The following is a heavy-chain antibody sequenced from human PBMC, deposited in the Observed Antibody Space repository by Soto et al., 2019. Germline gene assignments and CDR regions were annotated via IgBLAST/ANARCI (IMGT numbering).Heavy chain of an antibody. J-gene: IGHJ3*02. D-gene: IGHD3-10*01. V-gene: IGHV3-48*01. CDR1: GFTFSSYS. Sequence: GGSLRLSCAASGFTFSSYSMNWVRQAPGKGLEWVSYISSSSSTIYYADSVKGRFTISRDNAKNSLYLQMNSLRAEDTAGYYCARDQLLWFGEPEDDAFDIWGQGTMVTVSS. CDR2: ISSSSSTI. CDR3: ARDQLLWFGEPEDDAFDI.